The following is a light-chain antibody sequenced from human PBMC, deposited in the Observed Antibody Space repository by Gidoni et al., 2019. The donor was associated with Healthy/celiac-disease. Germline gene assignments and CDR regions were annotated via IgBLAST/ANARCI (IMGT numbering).Light chain of an antibody. V-gene: IGKV1-39*01. Sequence: DIQMTQSPSSLSASVGDRVTITCRASQSISSYLNWYQQKPGKAPKLLIYAASSLQSGVPSRFSGSGSGKDFTITIRSLQPEDFATYYCQQSYSNPQTFGQGTKLEIK. CDR1: QSISSY. J-gene: IGKJ2*01. CDR3: QQSYSNPQT. CDR2: AAS.